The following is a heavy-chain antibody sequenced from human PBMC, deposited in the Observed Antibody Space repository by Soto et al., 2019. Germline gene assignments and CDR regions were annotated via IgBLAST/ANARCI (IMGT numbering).Heavy chain of an antibody. D-gene: IGHD4-17*01. Sequence: SETLSLTCTVSGGSISSYDGSWIRQPPGKGLEWIGYIYYSGSTNYNPSLKSRVTISVDTSKNQFSLKLSSVTAADTAVYYCARVSGDYGDYVYDYWGQGTLVTVSS. CDR3: ARVSGDYGDYVYDY. J-gene: IGHJ4*02. CDR1: GGSISSYD. V-gene: IGHV4-59*01. CDR2: IYYSGST.